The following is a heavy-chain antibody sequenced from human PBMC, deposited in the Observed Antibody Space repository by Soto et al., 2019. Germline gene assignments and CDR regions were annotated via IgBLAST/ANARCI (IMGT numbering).Heavy chain of an antibody. V-gene: IGHV3-7*05. CDR1: EFTCSTCW. J-gene: IGHJ4*02. CDR2: IKQDGSEK. Sequence: ELHLVESGGDLVQPGGSLSFSWAGAEFTCSTCWMGWVRQSPGKGPEWVANIKQDGSEKFYLDSVKGRFTISRDNAKKSLYLQINSLRAEDTAVYYCTREKNWGQGTLVTVSS. CDR3: TREKN.